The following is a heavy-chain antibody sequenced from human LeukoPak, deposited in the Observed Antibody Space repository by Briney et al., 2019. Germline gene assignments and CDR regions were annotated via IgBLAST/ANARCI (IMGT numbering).Heavy chain of an antibody. D-gene: IGHD4-17*01. CDR1: GFTFSSYA. CDR3: AKAVQSAYGIFDY. Sequence: PGGSLRLSCAASGFTFSSYAMSWVRQAPGKGLEWVSGITGSGGNTFYADSVKGRSTISRDISKNTLYLQINSLRAEDTALYYCAKAVQSAYGIFDYWGQGTLVTVSS. V-gene: IGHV3-23*01. CDR2: ITGSGGNT. J-gene: IGHJ4*02.